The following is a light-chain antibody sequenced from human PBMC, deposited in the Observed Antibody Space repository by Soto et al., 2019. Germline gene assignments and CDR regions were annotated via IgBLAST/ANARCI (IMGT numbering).Light chain of an antibody. Sequence: DIQMTQSPSSLSPSVGDTVTITCQASQDIKKYLNWYQKKPGKAPKLLFYDASTLEIGVPSRFSGSGSGTNFTFTINRLQYDDIATYYCQQYDNLHTFGQGTKLEI. J-gene: IGKJ2*01. CDR1: QDIKKY. V-gene: IGKV1-33*01. CDR3: QQYDNLHT. CDR2: DAS.